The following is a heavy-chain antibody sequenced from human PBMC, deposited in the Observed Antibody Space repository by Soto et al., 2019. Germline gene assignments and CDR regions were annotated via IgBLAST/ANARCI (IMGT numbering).Heavy chain of an antibody. CDR2: IYYSGST. D-gene: IGHD3-9*01. CDR1: GGSISSYY. J-gene: IGHJ5*02. V-gene: IGHV4-59*08. Sequence: SETLSLTCTVSGGSISSYYWSWIRQPPGKGLEWIGYIYYSGSTNYNPSLKSRVTISVDTSKNQFSLKLSSVTAADTAVYDGARRGYDTHLFDPWGQGTLVTVSS. CDR3: ARRGYDTHLFDP.